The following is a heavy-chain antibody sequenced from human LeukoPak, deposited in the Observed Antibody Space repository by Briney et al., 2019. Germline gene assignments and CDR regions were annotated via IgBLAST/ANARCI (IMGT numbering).Heavy chain of an antibody. CDR1: GGSISSYY. D-gene: IGHD3-3*01. Sequence: SETLSLTCTVSGGSISSYYWSWVRQPPGKGLEWIGYIYNSGSTNYNPSLKSRVTISVDTSKNQFSLNLSSVTAADTAVYYCARGLVYDFWSGYYYNWFDPWGQGTLVTVSS. V-gene: IGHV4-59*12. CDR3: ARGLVYDFWSGYYYNWFDP. CDR2: IYNSGST. J-gene: IGHJ5*02.